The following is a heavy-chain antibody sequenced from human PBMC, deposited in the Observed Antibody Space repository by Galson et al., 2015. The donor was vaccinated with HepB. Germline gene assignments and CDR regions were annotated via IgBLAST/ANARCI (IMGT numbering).Heavy chain of an antibody. Sequence: SLRLSCAVSGFAFTSHATCWVRQAPGKGLEWVSSISGSGRTTYNTLYLQMNSLRAEDTAVYYCAKLKGLYGSENYSVGYWGQGALVAVSS. J-gene: IGHJ4*02. CDR3: AKLKGLYGSENYSVGY. CDR1: GFAFTSHA. CDR2: ISGSGRTT. D-gene: IGHD3-10*01. V-gene: IGHV3-23*01.